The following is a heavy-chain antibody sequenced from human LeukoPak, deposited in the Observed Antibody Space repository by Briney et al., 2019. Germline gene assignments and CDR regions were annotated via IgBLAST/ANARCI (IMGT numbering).Heavy chain of an antibody. V-gene: IGHV3-23*01. CDR1: GFTFSSYA. D-gene: IGHD5-18*01. Sequence: GGSLRLSCAASGFTFSSYAMSWVRQAPGKGLEWVSAISGSGGSTYYADSVKGRFTISRDNSKNTLYLQMNSLRAEDTAAYYCAKDSSGYSYGYLYWGQGTLVTVSS. J-gene: IGHJ4*02. CDR3: AKDSSGYSYGYLY. CDR2: ISGSGGST.